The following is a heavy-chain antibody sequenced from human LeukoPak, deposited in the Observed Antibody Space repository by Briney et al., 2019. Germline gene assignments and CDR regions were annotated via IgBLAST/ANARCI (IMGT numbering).Heavy chain of an antibody. V-gene: IGHV4-4*02. CDR1: GGSISSSNW. J-gene: IGHJ5*02. CDR3: ARGPRKGTSSLWANYNWFDP. CDR2: IYHSGST. D-gene: IGHD2-2*01. Sequence: KTSETLSLTCAVSGGSISSSNWWSWVRQPPGKGLEWIGEIYHSGSTNYNPSLKSRVTISVDKSKNQFSLKLSSVTAADTAVYYCARGPRKGTSSLWANYNWFDPWGQGTLVTVSS.